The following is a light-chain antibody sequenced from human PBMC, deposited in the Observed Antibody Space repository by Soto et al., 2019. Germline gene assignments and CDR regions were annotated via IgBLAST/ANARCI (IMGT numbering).Light chain of an antibody. CDR1: QSISTY. Sequence: IHMTQSRSYLSASVGDGVTISCRASQSISTYLNWYQLKPGNAPKLLLSAAPGFQSEVPSNFSGSGSGTDFTLTISSLQPEDFATYYCQQSYSRPRTFGQGTKVDIK. J-gene: IGKJ1*01. CDR3: QQSYSRPRT. V-gene: IGKV1-39*01. CDR2: AAP.